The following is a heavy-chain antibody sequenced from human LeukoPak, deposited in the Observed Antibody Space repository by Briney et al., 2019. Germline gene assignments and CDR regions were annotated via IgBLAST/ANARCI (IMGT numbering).Heavy chain of an antibody. D-gene: IGHD2-21*01. V-gene: IGHV1-24*01. CDR1: GYTLTELS. CDR3: ATSRDGGWPYSVHY. CDR2: FDPEDGET. J-gene: IGHJ4*02. Sequence: ASVKVSCKVSGYTLTELSMHWVRQAPGKGLEWMGGFDPEDGETIYAQKFQGRVTMTEDTSTDTAYMELCSLRSEDTAVYCCATSRDGGWPYSVHYWGQGTLVTVSS.